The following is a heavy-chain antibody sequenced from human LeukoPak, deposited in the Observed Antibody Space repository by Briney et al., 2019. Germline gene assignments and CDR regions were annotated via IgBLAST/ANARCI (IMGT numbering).Heavy chain of an antibody. D-gene: IGHD3-22*01. Sequence: GGSLRLSCAASGFTFSDYWMHWVRQAPGKGLEWVANINQDGSEEYYVDSVKGRFTISRDNAKNSLYVQMNSLRAEDTAVYYCARFTKMGDYWGQGTLVTVSS. CDR2: INQDGSEE. CDR1: GFTFSDYW. V-gene: IGHV3-7*04. CDR3: ARFTKMGDY. J-gene: IGHJ4*02.